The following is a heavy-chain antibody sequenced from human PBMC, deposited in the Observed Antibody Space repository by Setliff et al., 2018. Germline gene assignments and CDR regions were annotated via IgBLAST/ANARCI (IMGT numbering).Heavy chain of an antibody. CDR3: ARDRAYRSFDI. J-gene: IGHJ3*02. Sequence: GSLRLSCVASAFSFSRSWMSWVRQTPGKGLEWVANIKEDGSDKYYVDSVKGRFTISRDNAKNSLYLQMNSLRAEDTAVYYCARDRAYRSFDIWGQGTMVTVSS. CDR2: IKEDGSDK. D-gene: IGHD2-2*01. V-gene: IGHV3-7*03. CDR1: AFSFSRSW.